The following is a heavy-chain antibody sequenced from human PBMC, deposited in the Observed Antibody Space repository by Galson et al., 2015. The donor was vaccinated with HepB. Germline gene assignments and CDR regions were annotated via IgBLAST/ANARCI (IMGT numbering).Heavy chain of an antibody. J-gene: IGHJ4*02. CDR2: IRYDGSNK. Sequence: SLRLSCAASGFTFSSYGMHWVRQAPGKGLEWVAFIRYDGSNKYYADSVKGRFTISRDNSKNTLYLQMNSLRAEDTAVYYCAKERFRGSSWYHYYFDYWGQGTLVTVSS. D-gene: IGHD6-13*01. CDR1: GFTFSSYG. V-gene: IGHV3-30*02. CDR3: AKERFRGSSWYHYYFDY.